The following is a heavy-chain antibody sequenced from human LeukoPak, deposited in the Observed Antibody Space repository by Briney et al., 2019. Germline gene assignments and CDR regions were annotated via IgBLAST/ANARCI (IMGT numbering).Heavy chain of an antibody. V-gene: IGHV3-21*01. J-gene: IGHJ4*02. CDR1: GFTFSSDE. D-gene: IGHD6-13*01. Sequence: GGSLRLSCTASGFTFSSDEMNWVRQAPGKGLEWVSSISSSSSYIYYADSVKGGITISRDNAKNSLYLQMNSLRAEDTAVYYCASAAGDYWGQGTLVTVSS. CDR2: ISSSSSYI. CDR3: ASAAGDY.